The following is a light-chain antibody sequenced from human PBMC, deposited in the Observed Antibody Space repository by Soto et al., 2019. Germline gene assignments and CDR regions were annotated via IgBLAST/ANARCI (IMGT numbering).Light chain of an antibody. CDR2: ATS. CDR3: HQFGYSPRT. Sequence: YLAWFQQRPGQAPRPLIFATSRRATDITDRFSGSGSGTDFTLAIRRLEPEDFAVYYCHQFGYSPRTFGQGTKV. CDR1: Y. J-gene: IGKJ1*01. V-gene: IGKV3-20*01.